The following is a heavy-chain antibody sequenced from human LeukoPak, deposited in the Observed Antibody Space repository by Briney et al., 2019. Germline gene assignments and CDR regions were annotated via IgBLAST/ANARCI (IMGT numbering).Heavy chain of an antibody. CDR3: ARDGVMAETPFYFDS. Sequence: GGSLRLSCAGSGFIFNSYGINWVRQAPGKGLEWVAYISSSTSNIFYADSVKGRFTISRDHAKDSVLLQMNSLRVEDTALYFCARDGVMAETPFYFDSWGQGALVTVSS. D-gene: IGHD2-21*01. J-gene: IGHJ4*02. CDR1: GFIFNSYG. CDR2: ISSSTSNI. V-gene: IGHV3-48*01.